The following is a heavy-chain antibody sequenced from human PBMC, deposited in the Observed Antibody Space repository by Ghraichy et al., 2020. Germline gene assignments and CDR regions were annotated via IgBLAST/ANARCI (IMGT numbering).Heavy chain of an antibody. V-gene: IGHV4-61*01. CDR1: GGSVSSGSYY. Sequence: SETLSLTCTVSGGSVSSGSYYWSWIRQPPGKGLEWIGYIYYSGSTNYNPSLKSRVTISVDTSKNQFSLKLSSVTAADTAVYYCARVHPGWFDYWGQGTLVTVSS. CDR2: IYYSGST. CDR3: ARVHPGWFDY. D-gene: IGHD2-15*01. J-gene: IGHJ4*02.